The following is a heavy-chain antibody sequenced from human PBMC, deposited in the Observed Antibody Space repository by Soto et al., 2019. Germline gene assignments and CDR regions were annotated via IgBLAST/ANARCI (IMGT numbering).Heavy chain of an antibody. D-gene: IGHD5-12*01. Sequence: EVQLVESGGGLVKPGGSLRLSCAASGFTFSSYNMNWVRHAPGKGLEWVSSISSSSSYIYYADSVKGRFTISRDNAKNSLYLQMNSLRAEYTSVYYCESTRRDGYNNYYYYYGMDVWGQGTTVTVSS. CDR1: GFTFSSYN. CDR2: ISSSSSYI. CDR3: ESTRRDGYNNYYYYYGMDV. V-gene: IGHV3-21*01. J-gene: IGHJ6*02.